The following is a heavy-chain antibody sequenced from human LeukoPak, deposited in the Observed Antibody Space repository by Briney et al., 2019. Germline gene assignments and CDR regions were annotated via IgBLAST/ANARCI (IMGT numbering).Heavy chain of an antibody. CDR1: GGSISSGDYY. CDR2: IYYSGST. D-gene: IGHD3-10*01. Sequence: SETLSLTCTVSGGSISSGDYYWSWIRQPPGKGLEWIGYIYYSGSTYYNPSLKGRVTISVDTSKNQFSLKLSSVTAADTAVYYCARAYGSGRVGYWGQGTLVTVSS. V-gene: IGHV4-30-4*01. CDR3: ARAYGSGRVGY. J-gene: IGHJ4*02.